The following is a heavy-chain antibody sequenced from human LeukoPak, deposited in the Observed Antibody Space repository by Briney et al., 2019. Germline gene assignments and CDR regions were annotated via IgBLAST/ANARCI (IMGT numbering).Heavy chain of an antibody. CDR1: GGTLSGYV. D-gene: IGHD6-13*01. CDR2: IIPIFGTA. CDR3: AREGYSSSWYGWYFDL. V-gene: IGHV1-69*13. J-gene: IGHJ2*01. Sequence: GASVKVSCEASGGTLSGYVISWVRQAPVQGLEWMGGIIPIFGTANYEQKFQGRVKSTEDESTSTAYMELGSLRSEDTAVYYCAREGYSSSWYGWYFDLWGRGSLVSVCS.